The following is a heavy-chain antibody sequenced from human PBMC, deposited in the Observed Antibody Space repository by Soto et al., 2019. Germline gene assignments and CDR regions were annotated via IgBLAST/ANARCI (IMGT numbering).Heavy chain of an antibody. CDR2: ISIGGTTI. J-gene: IGHJ6*02. V-gene: IGHV3-48*01. CDR1: GFTFGDYN. D-gene: IGHD1-26*01. CDR3: ARDFVVGGPTINYYYGMDV. Sequence: GGSLRLSCVASGFTFGDYNVNWVRQAPGKGLEWVSHISIGGTTIDYADSVKGRFTISRDNFKNTLYLQMNSLGAEDTAVYYCARDFVVGGPTINYYYGMDVWGQGTTVTVSS.